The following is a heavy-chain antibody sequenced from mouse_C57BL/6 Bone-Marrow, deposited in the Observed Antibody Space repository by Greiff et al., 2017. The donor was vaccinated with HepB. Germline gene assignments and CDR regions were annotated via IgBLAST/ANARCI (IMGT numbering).Heavy chain of an antibody. D-gene: IGHD1-1*01. J-gene: IGHJ1*03. V-gene: IGHV1-81*01. Sequence: QVQLKESGAELARPGASVKLSCKASGYTFTSYGISWVKQRTGQGLEWIGEIYPRSGNTYYNEKFKGKATLTADKSSSTAYMELRSLTSEDSAVYFGAREGDYYGSSCWYFDVWGTGTTVTVSS. CDR3: AREGDYYGSSCWYFDV. CDR1: GYTFTSYG. CDR2: IYPRSGNT.